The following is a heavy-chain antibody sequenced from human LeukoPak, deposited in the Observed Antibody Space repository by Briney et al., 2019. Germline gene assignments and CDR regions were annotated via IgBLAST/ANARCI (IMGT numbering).Heavy chain of an antibody. V-gene: IGHV3-7*01. D-gene: IGHD3-16*01. CDR3: VRDTGGRGSYADY. CDR1: GVTFSQYW. Sequence: PGGSLRLSCAASGVTFSQYWITSVRQAPEKGLEWVANIKQDGSEKYYVDSVKGRFTISRDNAKNSLYLQVNSLRAEDTAVYYCVRDTGGRGSYADYWGPGTLVTVSS. CDR2: IKQDGSEK. J-gene: IGHJ4*02.